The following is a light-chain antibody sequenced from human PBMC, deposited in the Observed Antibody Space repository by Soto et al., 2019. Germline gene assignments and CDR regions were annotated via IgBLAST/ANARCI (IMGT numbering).Light chain of an antibody. CDR1: SSNIGNNY. CDR3: GTWDSSLSVVV. CDR2: DNN. J-gene: IGLJ2*01. V-gene: IGLV1-51*01. Sequence: QSVLTQPPSVSAAPGQKVTISCSGSSSNIGNNYVSWYQQFPGTAPQLLIYDNNQRPSGISDRFSVSKSGTSATLGITGLQTGDEADYYCGTWDSSLSVVVFGGGTKLTVL.